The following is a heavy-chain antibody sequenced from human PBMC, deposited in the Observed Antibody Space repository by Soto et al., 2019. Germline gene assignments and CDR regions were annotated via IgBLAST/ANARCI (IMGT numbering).Heavy chain of an antibody. CDR3: ATGTLKFDA. Sequence: PVVSLRLSFAASGFTFSSYAMSWVRQAPGKGLEWVSSISGSGGSTYYADSVKGRFIISRDNSKSTLYLQMNSLRAEDTAVYDGATGTLKFDAWGKGTLVTVSS. D-gene: IGHD3-9*01. CDR1: GFTFSSYA. J-gene: IGHJ1*01. V-gene: IGHV3-23*01. CDR2: ISGSGGST.